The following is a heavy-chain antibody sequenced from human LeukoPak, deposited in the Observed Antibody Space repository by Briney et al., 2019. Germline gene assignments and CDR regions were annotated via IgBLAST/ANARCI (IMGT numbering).Heavy chain of an antibody. J-gene: IGHJ6*02. Sequence: GGSLRHSCAASGFTFSSYSMNWVRQAPGKGLEWVSSISSSSSYIYYADSVKGRFTISRDNAKNSLYLQMNSLRAEDTAVYYCAKENHDFWSGYYTPSGMDVWGQGTTVTVSS. V-gene: IGHV3-21*04. CDR1: GFTFSSYS. CDR3: AKENHDFWSGYYTPSGMDV. D-gene: IGHD3-3*01. CDR2: ISSSSSYI.